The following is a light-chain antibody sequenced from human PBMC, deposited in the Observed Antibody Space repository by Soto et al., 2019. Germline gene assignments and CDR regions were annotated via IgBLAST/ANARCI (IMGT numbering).Light chain of an antibody. Sequence: ISCTGTSSDVGGYNYVSWYQQHPGKAPKLMIYEVSKRPSGVPDRFSGSKSGNTASLTVSGLQAEDEADYYCSSYAGSNNFVFGTGTKVTVL. V-gene: IGLV2-8*01. CDR3: SSYAGSNNFV. CDR1: SSDVGGYNY. CDR2: EVS. J-gene: IGLJ1*01.